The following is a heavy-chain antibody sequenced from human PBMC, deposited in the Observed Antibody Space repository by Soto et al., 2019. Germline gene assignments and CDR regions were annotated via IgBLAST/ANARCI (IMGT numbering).Heavy chain of an antibody. J-gene: IGHJ6*03. V-gene: IGHV4-31*03. CDR1: GGSLNSGGYY. D-gene: IGHD2-2*02. CDR2: IYYSGST. CDR3: ARFLRNRAAIGAYYMDV. Sequence: TPSPTFTVSGGSLNSGGYYWSWVRQHPGKGLEWIGYIYYSGSTYYNPSLKSRVTISVDTSKNQFSLKASDTAMYYCARFLRNRAAIGAYYMDVWGKGTTVTVSS.